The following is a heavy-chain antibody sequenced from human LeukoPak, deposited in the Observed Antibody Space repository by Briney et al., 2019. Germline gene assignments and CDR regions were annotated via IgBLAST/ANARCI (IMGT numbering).Heavy chain of an antibody. CDR3: ARGPYLYYPGYYYMDV. CDR1: GGSISSSSYY. J-gene: IGHJ6*03. Sequence: PSETLSLTCTVSGGSISSSSYYWGWIRQPPGKGLEWIGSIYYSGSTYYNPSLKSRVTISVDTSKNQFSLKLSSVTAADTAVYSCARGPYLYYPGYYYMDVWGKGTTVTISS. CDR2: IYYSGST. V-gene: IGHV4-39*07. D-gene: IGHD1-26*01.